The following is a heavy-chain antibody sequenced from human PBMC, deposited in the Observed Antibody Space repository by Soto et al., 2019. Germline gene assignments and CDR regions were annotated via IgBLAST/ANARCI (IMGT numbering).Heavy chain of an antibody. V-gene: IGHV1-18*01. Sequence: ASVKISCKASGYTFTSYGMGWVRQAPGQGLEWMGWISAYNGNTNYAQKLQGRVTMTTDTSTSTAYMELRSLRSDDTAVYYCARDGPMDRAFDIWGQGTMVTVSS. CDR2: ISAYNGNT. CDR1: GYTFTSYG. CDR3: ARDGPMDRAFDI. J-gene: IGHJ3*02. D-gene: IGHD3-10*01.